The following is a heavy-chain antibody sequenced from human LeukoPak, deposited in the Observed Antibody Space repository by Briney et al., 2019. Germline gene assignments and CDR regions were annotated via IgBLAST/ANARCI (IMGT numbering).Heavy chain of an antibody. CDR3: ARDWHTGEDAFNF. CDR2: IYHSGNT. D-gene: IGHD3-16*01. Sequence: KPSETLXLTCTVSGYSISSGYYWGWIRQPPGKGLEWIGSIYHSGNTYYNPSLKSRVTISVDTSKNQFSLKLSSVTAADTAVYYCARDWHTGEDAFNFWGQGTVVTVS. V-gene: IGHV4-38-2*02. CDR1: GYSISSGYY. J-gene: IGHJ3*01.